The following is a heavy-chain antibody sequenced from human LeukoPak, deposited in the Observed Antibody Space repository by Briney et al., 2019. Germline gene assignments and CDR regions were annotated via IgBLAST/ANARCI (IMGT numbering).Heavy chain of an antibody. D-gene: IGHD3-3*01. CDR3: ARDRRAKNYDFWYMDV. CDR1: GYTFTTYT. CDR2: INPSGGST. J-gene: IGHJ6*03. Sequence: GASVKVACKASGYTFTTYTLNWVRQAPGQGLEWMGIINPSGGSTSYAQKFQGRVTMTRDMSTSTVYMELSSLRSEDTAVYYCARDRRAKNYDFWYMDVWGKGTTVTVSS. V-gene: IGHV1-46*01.